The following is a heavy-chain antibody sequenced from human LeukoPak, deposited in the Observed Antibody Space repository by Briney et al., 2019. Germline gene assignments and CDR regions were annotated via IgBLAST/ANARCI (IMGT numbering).Heavy chain of an antibody. V-gene: IGHV4-59*08. CDR2: ISYIGST. J-gene: IGHJ3*02. Sequence: SQTLSLTCTVSGAAISNYYWSWIGQPPGKGLEWMGYISYIGSTNYSPSLKSRVAISVDTSKNQISLNLHSVTAADTAVFYCARRSGTYAFDIWGQGAMVTVSS. D-gene: IGHD1-26*01. CDR3: ARRSGTYAFDI. CDR1: GAAISNYY.